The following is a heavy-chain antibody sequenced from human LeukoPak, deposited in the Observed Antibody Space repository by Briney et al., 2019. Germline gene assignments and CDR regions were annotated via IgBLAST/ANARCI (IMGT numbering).Heavy chain of an antibody. V-gene: IGHV4-34*01. CDR2: INHSGST. Sequence: SETLSLTCAVYGGSFSGYYWSWIRQPPGKGLEWIGEINHSGSTNYNPSLKSRVTISVDTSKNQFSLKLSSVTAADTAVYYCARVGYYDFWSGYYTPYYYGMDVWGQGTTVTVSS. CDR1: GGSFSGYY. J-gene: IGHJ6*02. D-gene: IGHD3-3*01. CDR3: ARVGYYDFWSGYYTPYYYGMDV.